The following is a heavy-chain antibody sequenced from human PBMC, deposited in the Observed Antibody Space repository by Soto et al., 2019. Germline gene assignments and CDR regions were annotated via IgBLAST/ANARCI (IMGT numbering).Heavy chain of an antibody. V-gene: IGHV4-59*01. CDR3: ARALGYSSSWYHFDY. J-gene: IGHJ4*02. Sequence: QVQLQESGPGLVKPSETLSLTCTVSGGSISSYYWSWIRQPPGKGLEWIGYIYYSGSTNYNPSLKGRVTISVDTSKNQFSLKLSSVTAADTAVYYCARALGYSSSWYHFDYWGQGTLVTVSS. CDR1: GGSISSYY. D-gene: IGHD6-13*01. CDR2: IYYSGST.